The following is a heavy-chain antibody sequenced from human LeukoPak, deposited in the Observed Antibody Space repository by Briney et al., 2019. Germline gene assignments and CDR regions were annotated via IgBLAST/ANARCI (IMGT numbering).Heavy chain of an antibody. CDR3: TRDFGDIVVVPAAMEDY. J-gene: IGHJ4*02. Sequence: PGRSLRLSCTASGFTFGDYAMSWVRQAPGKGLEWVGFIRSKAYGGTTEYAASVKGRFTISRDDCKSIAYLQMNSLKTEDTAVYYCTRDFGDIVVVPAAMEDYWGQGTLVTVSS. D-gene: IGHD2-2*01. V-gene: IGHV3-49*04. CDR2: IRSKAYGGTT. CDR1: GFTFGDYA.